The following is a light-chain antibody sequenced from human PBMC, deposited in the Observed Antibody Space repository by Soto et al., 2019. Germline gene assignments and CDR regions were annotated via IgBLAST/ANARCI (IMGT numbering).Light chain of an antibody. CDR2: DVS. J-gene: IGLJ2*01. V-gene: IGLV2-14*01. Sequence: QSALTQPASVSGSPGQSIAISCTGTCSDIGDYNYVSWYQQHPGKAPKLMIFDVSNRPSGVSNRFSGSMSGNTASLTISGLQPEDEADYYCSSYTGGSTVVFGGGTKLTGL. CDR3: SSYTGGSTVV. CDR1: CSDIGDYNY.